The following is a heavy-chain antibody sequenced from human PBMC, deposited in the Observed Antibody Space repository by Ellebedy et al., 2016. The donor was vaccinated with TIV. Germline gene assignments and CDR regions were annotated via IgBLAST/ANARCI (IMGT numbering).Heavy chain of an antibody. CDR3: ATDLPILSHDAFDI. Sequence: ASVKVSCXVSGYTLTELSMHWVRQAPGKGLEWMGGFDPEDGETIYAQKFQGRVTMTEDTSTDTAYMELSSLRSEDTAVYYCATDLPILSHDAFDIWGQGTMVTVSS. CDR2: FDPEDGET. D-gene: IGHD3-10*01. J-gene: IGHJ3*02. V-gene: IGHV1-24*01. CDR1: GYTLTELS.